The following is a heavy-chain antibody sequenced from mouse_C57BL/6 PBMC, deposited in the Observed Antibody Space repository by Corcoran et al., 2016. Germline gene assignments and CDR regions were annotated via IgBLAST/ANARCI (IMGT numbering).Heavy chain of an antibody. V-gene: IGHV3-6*01. Sequence: DVQLQESGPGLVKPSQSLSLTCSVTGYSITSGYYWNWIRQFPGNKLEWMGYISYDGSNNYNPSLKNRISITRDTSKNQFFLKLNSVTTEDTATYYCARGEGLTGDAYWGQGTLVTVSA. CDR1: GYSITSGYY. CDR2: ISYDGSN. J-gene: IGHJ3*01. CDR3: ARGEGLTGDAY. D-gene: IGHD4-1*01.